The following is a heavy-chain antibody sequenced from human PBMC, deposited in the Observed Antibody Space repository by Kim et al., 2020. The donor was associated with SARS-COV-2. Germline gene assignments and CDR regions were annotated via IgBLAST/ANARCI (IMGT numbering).Heavy chain of an antibody. Sequence: GGSLRLSCAASGFTFSTYAMSWVRQAPGKGLEWVSALSASGRSTYYADSVKGRFTISRDNSKTTLYLQMNNLRAEDMDVYYRAKERYSTTDYHFDYSCKG. CDR1: GFTFSTYA. CDR2: LSASGRST. CDR3: AKERYSTTDYHFDY. J-gene: IGHJ4*02. D-gene: IGHD6-13*01. V-gene: IGHV3-23*01.